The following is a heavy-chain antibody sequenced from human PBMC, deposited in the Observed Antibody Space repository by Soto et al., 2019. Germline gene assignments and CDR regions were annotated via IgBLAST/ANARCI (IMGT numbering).Heavy chain of an antibody. V-gene: IGHV1-46*01. CDR3: ARAPTSIVGATHFDY. CDR2: INPSGGST. Sequence: ASVKVSCKASGYTFTSYYMHWVRQAPGQGLEWMGIINPSGGSTSYAQKFQGRVTMTRDTSTSTVYMELSSLRSEDTAVYYCARAPTSIVGATHFDYWGQGTLVTVSS. J-gene: IGHJ4*02. CDR1: GYTFTSYY. D-gene: IGHD1-26*01.